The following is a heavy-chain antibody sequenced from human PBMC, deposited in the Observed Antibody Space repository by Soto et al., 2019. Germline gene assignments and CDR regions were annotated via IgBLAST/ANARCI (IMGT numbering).Heavy chain of an antibody. J-gene: IGHJ4*02. D-gene: IGHD1-1*01. Sequence: SETLSLTCTVSGGSISSSSYYWGWIRQPPGKGLEWIGSIYYSGSTYYNPSLKSRVTISVDTSKKQFSLKLSSVTAADTAVYYCARTEDVHKLYYWGQGTLVTVSS. V-gene: IGHV4-39*01. CDR1: GGSISSSSYY. CDR3: ARTEDVHKLYY. CDR2: IYYSGST.